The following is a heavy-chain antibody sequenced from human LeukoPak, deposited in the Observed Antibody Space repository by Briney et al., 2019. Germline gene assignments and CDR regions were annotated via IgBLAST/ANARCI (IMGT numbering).Heavy chain of an antibody. CDR2: IFHSGNT. D-gene: IGHD2-2*01. Sequence: SETLSLTCTVSGGTITSGAFSWSWIRQPPGKGLEWIGYIFHSGNTYYNPSLKSRVTISIDRSKNQFSLRLSSVTAAGTAVYYCARGCGSTSCSTGNLDYWGQGTLVTVSS. J-gene: IGHJ4*02. V-gene: IGHV4-30-2*01. CDR3: ARGCGSTSCSTGNLDY. CDR1: GGTITSGAFS.